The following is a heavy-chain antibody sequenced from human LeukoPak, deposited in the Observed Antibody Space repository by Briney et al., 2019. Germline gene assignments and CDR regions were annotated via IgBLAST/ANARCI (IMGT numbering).Heavy chain of an antibody. Sequence: GGSLRLPCAVTGFTFSSYNMNWVRQAPGKGLEWVSSISSRSSNIYYADSVKGRFTISRDNAKNSLYLQMNSLRAEDTAVYYCARGRGSGYYYYFDYWGQGTLVTVSS. CDR1: GFTFSSYN. D-gene: IGHD3-22*01. CDR2: ISSRSSNI. CDR3: ARGRGSGYYYYFDY. V-gene: IGHV3-21*04. J-gene: IGHJ4*02.